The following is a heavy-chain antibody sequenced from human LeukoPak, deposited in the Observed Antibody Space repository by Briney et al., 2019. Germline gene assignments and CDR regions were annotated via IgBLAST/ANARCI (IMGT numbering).Heavy chain of an antibody. V-gene: IGHV3-53*01. CDR2: IYSGGST. CDR3: ARGSARAHDAFDI. Sequence: PGRSLRLSCAASGFTVSSNYMSWVRQAPGKGLEWVSVIYSGGSTYYADSVKGRFTISRDNSKNTLYLQMNSLRAEDTAVYYCARGSARAHDAFDIWGQGTMVTVSS. CDR1: GFTVSSNY. D-gene: IGHD5-18*01. J-gene: IGHJ3*02.